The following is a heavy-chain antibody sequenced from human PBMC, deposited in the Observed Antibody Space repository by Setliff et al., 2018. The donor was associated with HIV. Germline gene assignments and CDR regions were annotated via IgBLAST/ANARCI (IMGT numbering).Heavy chain of an antibody. CDR1: GYTFTGYY. V-gene: IGHV1-2*02. CDR3: ALVNIVSTARWNH. CDR2: INPNSGGT. Sequence: ASVKVSCKASGYTFTGYYMHWVRQAPGQGLEWMGWINPNSGGTNYAQKFQDRITMTRDTSISTAYMELSRLTSDDTAVYYCALVNIVSTARWNHWGRGTLVTVSS. D-gene: IGHD1-1*01. J-gene: IGHJ1*01.